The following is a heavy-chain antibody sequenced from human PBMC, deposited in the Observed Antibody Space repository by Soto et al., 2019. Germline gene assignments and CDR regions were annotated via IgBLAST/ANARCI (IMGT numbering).Heavy chain of an antibody. Sequence: SQTLSLTCAISGDSFSSNSAAWNWVRQSPSRGFEWLGRTYYRSKWYNDYAVSVRSRITVNPDTSKNQFSLQMNSVTPEDTAVYYCARGGSSGYDYWAQGTLVTAPQ. CDR1: GDSFSSNSAA. V-gene: IGHV6-1*01. CDR3: ARGGSSGYDY. CDR2: TYYRSKWYN. D-gene: IGHD6-19*01. J-gene: IGHJ4*02.